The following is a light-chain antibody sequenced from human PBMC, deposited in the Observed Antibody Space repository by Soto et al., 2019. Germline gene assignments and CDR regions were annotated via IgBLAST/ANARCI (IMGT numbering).Light chain of an antibody. CDR2: EVS. J-gene: IGLJ3*02. CDR1: SSDLGAYKY. V-gene: IGLV2-14*03. Sequence: QSALTQPASVSGSPGQSITISCAGTSSDLGAYKYVSWYQQHPDKAPKLILYEVSRRPSGVSNRFSGSKSGNTASLTISGLQPEDEGDYYCSAYTARSTLVFGGGTKVTVL. CDR3: SAYTARSTLV.